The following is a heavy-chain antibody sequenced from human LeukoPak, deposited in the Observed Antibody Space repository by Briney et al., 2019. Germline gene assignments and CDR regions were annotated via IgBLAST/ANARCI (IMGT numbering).Heavy chain of an antibody. CDR2: IYHSGST. CDR1: GGSISSGGDS. J-gene: IGHJ5*02. D-gene: IGHD3-10*01. Sequence: SQTLSLTCAVSGGSISSGGDSWSWIRQPPGKGPEWIGYIYHSGSTYYNPSLKSRVTISLDRSKNQFSLKLSSVTAADTAVHYCDRSEGYGSGSYYNWVWFDPWGQGTLVTVSS. V-gene: IGHV4-30-2*01. CDR3: DRSEGYGSGSYYNWVWFDP.